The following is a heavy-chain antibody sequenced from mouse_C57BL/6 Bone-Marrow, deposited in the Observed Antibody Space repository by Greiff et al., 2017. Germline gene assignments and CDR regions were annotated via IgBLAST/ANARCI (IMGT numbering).Heavy chain of an antibody. CDR3: AREGNYLFDY. Sequence: QVQLQQPGAELVKPGASVKMSCKASGYTFISYWITWVKQRPGQGLGWIGDIYPGSGSTNYNEKFKSKATLTVDTSSSTAYMQLSSLTSEDSAVYYCAREGNYLFDYWGQGTTLTVSS. V-gene: IGHV1-55*01. CDR2: IYPGSGST. CDR1: GYTFISYW. D-gene: IGHD2-1*01. J-gene: IGHJ2*01.